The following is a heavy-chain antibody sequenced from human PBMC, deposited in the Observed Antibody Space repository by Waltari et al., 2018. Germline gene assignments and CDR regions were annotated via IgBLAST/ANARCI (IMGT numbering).Heavy chain of an antibody. J-gene: IGHJ6*03. D-gene: IGHD2-2*01. Sequence: QVQLQPWGAVLLKPSETLSLTCAVYGCSFSGYYWSWIRPPPGTRLEWHGEINHSGSTNYNPSLKSRVTISVDTSKNQFSLKLSSVTAADTAVYYCARGSRYCRSTSCRRLVRDYYYMDVWGKGTTVTVSS. CDR2: INHSGST. V-gene: IGHV4-34*01. CDR3: ARGSRYCRSTSCRRLVRDYYYMDV. CDR1: GCSFSGYY.